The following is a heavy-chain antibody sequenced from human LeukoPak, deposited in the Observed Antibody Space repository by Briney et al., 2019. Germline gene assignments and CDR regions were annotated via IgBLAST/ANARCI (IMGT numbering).Heavy chain of an antibody. CDR1: GYTFTGYY. V-gene: IGHV1-2*02. CDR2: INPDSGGT. CDR3: ARDAPRSGYFGY. Sequence: ASVKVSCKASGYTFTGYYMHWVRQAPGQGLEWMGWINPDSGGTNYAQKFQGRVTMTRDTSISTAYMELSRLRSDDTAVYYCARDAPRSGYFGYWGQGTQVTVSS. D-gene: IGHD2-15*01. J-gene: IGHJ4*02.